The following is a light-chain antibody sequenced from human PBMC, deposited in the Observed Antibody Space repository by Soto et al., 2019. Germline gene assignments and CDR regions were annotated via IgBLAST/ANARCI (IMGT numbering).Light chain of an antibody. CDR1: QDIRTS. J-gene: IGKJ3*01. V-gene: IGKV1-33*01. CDR2: GAS. CDR3: QHYDTLPPFT. Sequence: DIQMTQSPSSLSASVGARVSITCQASQDIRTSLSWFQQKPGRAPKLLIYGASYLETGVPSRFRGSGSGTDFTFTISSLQPEDIATYYCQHYDTLPPFTFGPGTKVDIK.